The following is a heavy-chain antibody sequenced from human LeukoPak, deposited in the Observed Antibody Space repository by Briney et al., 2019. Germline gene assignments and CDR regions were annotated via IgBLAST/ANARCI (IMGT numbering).Heavy chain of an antibody. Sequence: SETLSLTCTVSGYSISSGYYWGWIRQPPGKGLEWIGSIYYSGSTYYNPSLKSRVTISVDTSKNQFSLKLSSVTAEDTAVYYCAKGSDPFRWFGEFNVKLPRPIRHYYFDSWGQGTLVTVSS. J-gene: IGHJ4*02. D-gene: IGHD3-10*01. CDR3: AKGSDPFRWFGEFNVKLPRPIRHYYFDS. V-gene: IGHV4-38-2*02. CDR2: IYYSGST. CDR1: GYSISSGYY.